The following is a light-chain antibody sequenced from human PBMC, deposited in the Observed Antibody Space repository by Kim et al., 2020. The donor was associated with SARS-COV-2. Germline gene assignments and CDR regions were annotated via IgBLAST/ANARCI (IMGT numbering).Light chain of an antibody. Sequence: ASVGDRVTITGRASHDIRTYLTWYQQKQGRAPKLLIYAASSLQSGVPSRFGGSGSGTDFTLTINSLQPEDFATYYCQHSDSFPWTFGQGTKVDIK. J-gene: IGKJ1*01. CDR3: QHSDSFPWT. CDR2: AAS. V-gene: IGKV1-12*01. CDR1: HDIRTY.